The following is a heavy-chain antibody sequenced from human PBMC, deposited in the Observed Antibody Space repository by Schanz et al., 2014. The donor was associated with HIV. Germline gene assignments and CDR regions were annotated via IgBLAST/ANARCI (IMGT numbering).Heavy chain of an antibody. D-gene: IGHD6-6*01. Sequence: VQLLESGGGLVQPGRSLRLSCVASGFTFSGYGMHWVRQAPGKGLEWVAVIWYDGSNKYYADSVKGRFTISRDNSKNTLYLQMNSLRAEDTAVYYCASTEYPYTTSSDYYYGMDVWGQGTTVTVSS. CDR1: GFTFSGYG. CDR2: IWYDGSNK. CDR3: ASTEYPYTTSSDYYYGMDV. V-gene: IGHV3-33*01. J-gene: IGHJ6*02.